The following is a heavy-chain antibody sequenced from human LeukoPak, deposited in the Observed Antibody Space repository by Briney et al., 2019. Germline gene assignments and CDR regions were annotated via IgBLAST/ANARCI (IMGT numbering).Heavy chain of an antibody. Sequence: SGPVLVKPTETLTLTCTVSGFSLTNARMGASWIRQPPGKALEWLAHIFSNDKKSYSTSLKSRLTISKDTSKSQVVLSMTNMDPVDTATYYCARMGMFRGIIYYYFDYWGQGTLVTVSS. CDR3: ARMGMFRGIIYYYFDY. CDR2: IFSNDKK. D-gene: IGHD3-10*01. CDR1: GFSLTNARMG. V-gene: IGHV2-26*01. J-gene: IGHJ4*02.